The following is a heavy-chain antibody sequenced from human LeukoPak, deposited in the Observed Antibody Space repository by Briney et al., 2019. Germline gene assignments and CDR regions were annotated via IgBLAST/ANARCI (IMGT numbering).Heavy chain of an antibody. CDR3: ARSVSGDFWSGWDY. D-gene: IGHD3-3*01. CDR1: GGSISSGGYS. CDR2: IYHSGST. J-gene: IGHJ4*02. V-gene: IGHV4-30-2*01. Sequence: SQTLSLTCAVSGGSISSGGYSWSWIRQPPGKGLEWIGYIYHSGSTYYNPSLKSRVTISVDRSKNQFSLKLSSVTAADTAVYYCARSVSGDFWSGWDYWGQGTLVTVSS.